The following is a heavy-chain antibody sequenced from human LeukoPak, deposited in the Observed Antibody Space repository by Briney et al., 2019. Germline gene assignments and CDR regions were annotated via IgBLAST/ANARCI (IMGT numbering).Heavy chain of an antibody. D-gene: IGHD1-1*01. CDR3: AAAGTKRNWFDP. Sequence: ASVKVSCKVSGYTLTELSMHWVRQAPGKGLEWMGGFDPEDGETIYAQKFQGRVTMTGDTSTDTAYMELSSLRSEDTAVYYCAAAGTKRNWFDPWGQGTLVTVSS. V-gene: IGHV1-24*01. J-gene: IGHJ5*02. CDR2: FDPEDGET. CDR1: GYTLTELS.